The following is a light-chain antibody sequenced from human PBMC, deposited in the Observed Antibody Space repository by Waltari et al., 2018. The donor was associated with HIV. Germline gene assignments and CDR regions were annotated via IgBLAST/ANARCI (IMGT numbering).Light chain of an antibody. CDR3: QSYDNSLSNVV. Sequence: QSVLTQPPSVSGAPGPRVTTSCTGRNSNIGAGYDAHCDQQLPGSAPKLLMFDNRKRPSGVPDRFSGSKSGTSASLVITGLQAADEAVYYCQSYDNSLSNVVFGGGTKLIVL. CDR2: DNR. J-gene: IGLJ2*01. V-gene: IGLV1-40*01. CDR1: NSNIGAGYD.